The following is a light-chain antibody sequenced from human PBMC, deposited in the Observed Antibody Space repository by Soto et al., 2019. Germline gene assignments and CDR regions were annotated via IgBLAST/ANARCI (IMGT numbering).Light chain of an antibody. CDR2: EGS. J-gene: IGLJ2*01. CDR1: SSDVWSYNL. V-gene: IGLV2-23*01. Sequence: QSVLTQPASVSGSPGQSITISCTGTSSDVWSYNLVSWYQQHPGKAPKLMIYEGSKRPSGVSNRFSGSKSGNTASLTISGLQAEDEADYYCCSYAGSRGLVFGGGTQLTVL. CDR3: CSYAGSRGLV.